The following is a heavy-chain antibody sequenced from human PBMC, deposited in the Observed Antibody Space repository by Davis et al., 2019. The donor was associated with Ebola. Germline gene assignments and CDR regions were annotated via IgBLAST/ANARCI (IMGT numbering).Heavy chain of an antibody. CDR2: IRETGHDT. J-gene: IGHJ3*02. Sequence: GGPLRLSCAASGFTFSSYSMNWVRQAPGKGLEWISNIRETGHDTSYAGSVKGRFTISRDNAKNSLFLQLNSLRDEDTAVYYCVRDDRYAFDIWGLGTMVTVSS. CDR1: GFTFSSYS. CDR3: VRDDRYAFDI. V-gene: IGHV3-48*02.